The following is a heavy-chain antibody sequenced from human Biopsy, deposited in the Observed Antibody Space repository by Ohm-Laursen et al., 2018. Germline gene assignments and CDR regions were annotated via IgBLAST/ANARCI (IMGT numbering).Heavy chain of an antibody. CDR1: GYTFTGYH. Sequence: AASVKVSCKASGYTFTGYHVHWVRQAPGQGLEWMGWINAKTGDTNYAQKFQGRVTMTRDTSISTAYVDLSSLRSDDTAVYYCTGGGYYYDSLAYYYWFAPWGQGTLVTVSS. D-gene: IGHD3-22*01. V-gene: IGHV1-2*02. J-gene: IGHJ5*02. CDR3: TGGGYYYDSLAYYYWFAP. CDR2: INAKTGDT.